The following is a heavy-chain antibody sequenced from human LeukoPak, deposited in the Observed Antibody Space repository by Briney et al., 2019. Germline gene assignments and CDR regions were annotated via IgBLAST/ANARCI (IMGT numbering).Heavy chain of an antibody. CDR1: GYTFTGCY. CDR2: INPNSGGT. Sequence: GASVKVSCKASGYTFTGCYMHWVRQAPGQGLEWMGWINPNSGGTNYAQKFQGRVTMTRDTSISTAYMELSRLRSDDTAVYYCARDTGDSSGSYYFDYWGQGTLVTVSS. V-gene: IGHV1-2*02. J-gene: IGHJ4*02. CDR3: ARDTGDSSGSYYFDY. D-gene: IGHD3-22*01.